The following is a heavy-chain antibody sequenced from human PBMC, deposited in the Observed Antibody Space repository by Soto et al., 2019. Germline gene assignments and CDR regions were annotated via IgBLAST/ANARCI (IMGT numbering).Heavy chain of an antibody. CDR2: IIPIFGTA. CDR1: GGTFSRHA. CDR3: ARERDDSSWSSVEYLQY. J-gene: IGHJ1*01. Sequence: QVQLVQSGAEVRKPGSSVKVSCKASGGTFSRHAISWVRQAPGQGLEWMGGIIPIFGTANHAQKFQGRVTIIADESTSTVYMELSSLRSEDTAMYYCARERDDSSWSSVEYLQYWGQGTLVTVSS. D-gene: IGHD6-13*01. V-gene: IGHV1-69*01.